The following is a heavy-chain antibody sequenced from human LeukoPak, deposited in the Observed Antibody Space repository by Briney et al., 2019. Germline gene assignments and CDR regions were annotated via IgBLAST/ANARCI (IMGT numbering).Heavy chain of an antibody. CDR2: IYHSGST. Sequence: PSETLSLTCAVSGYSISSGYYWGWIRQPPGKGLEWIGSIYHSGSTYYNPSLKSRVTISVDTSKNQFSLKLSSVTAADTAVYYCASQGQTYYDFWSGYQFDYWGQGTLVTVSS. D-gene: IGHD3-3*01. J-gene: IGHJ4*02. V-gene: IGHV4-38-2*01. CDR3: ASQGQTYYDFWSGYQFDY. CDR1: GYSISSGYY.